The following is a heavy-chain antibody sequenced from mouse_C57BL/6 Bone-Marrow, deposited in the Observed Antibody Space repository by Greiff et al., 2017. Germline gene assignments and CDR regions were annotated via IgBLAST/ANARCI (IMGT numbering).Heavy chain of an antibody. V-gene: IGHV14-4*01. Sequence: VQLQQSGAELVRPGASVKLSCTASGFNIKDDYMHWVKQRPEQGLEWIGWIDPENGDTEYASKFQGKATITADTSSNTAYLQLSRLTSEDTAGYYCTNYDGNYKARDYGGQGTSVTVSS. CDR3: TNYDGNYKARDY. D-gene: IGHD2-3*01. CDR1: GFNIKDDY. J-gene: IGHJ4*01. CDR2: IDPENGDT.